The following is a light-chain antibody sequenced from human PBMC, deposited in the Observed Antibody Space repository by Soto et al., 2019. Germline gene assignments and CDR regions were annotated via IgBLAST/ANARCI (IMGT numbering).Light chain of an antibody. V-gene: IGLV2-14*01. CDR3: GSYTTSSNYV. CDR1: GSDVDAYNY. CDR2: DVS. Sequence: QSVLTQPASVSGSPGQSITISCTGTGSDVDAYNYVSWYQQHPGKAPKLMIYDVSNRPSGVSSRFSGSKSGNTASLTISGLQAEDEADYYCGSYTTSSNYVFGTGTMVTVL. J-gene: IGLJ1*01.